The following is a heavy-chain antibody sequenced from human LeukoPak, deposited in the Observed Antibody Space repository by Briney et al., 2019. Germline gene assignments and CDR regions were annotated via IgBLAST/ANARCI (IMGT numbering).Heavy chain of an antibody. D-gene: IGHD3-3*01. J-gene: IGHJ3*02. CDR1: GYTFTGYY. V-gene: IGHV1-2*02. CDR2: INPNSGGT. Sequence: GASVKVSCKASGYTFTGYYMHWVRQAPGQGLEWMGWINPNSGGTNYAQKFQGRVTMTRDTSISTAYMELSRLRSDDTAVYYCARGAWIPPLEWLIADAFDIWGQGTMVTVSS. CDR3: ARGAWIPPLEWLIADAFDI.